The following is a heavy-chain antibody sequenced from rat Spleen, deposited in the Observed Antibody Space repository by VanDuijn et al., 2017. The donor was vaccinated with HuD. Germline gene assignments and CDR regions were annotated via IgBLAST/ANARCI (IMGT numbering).Heavy chain of an antibody. CDR3: ATDEGTVTYYFDY. Sequence: EVQLVESDGDLVQPGRSLKLSCAASGLTFSAYYMAWVRQAPTKGLEWVATISYDGSSTYYRDSVKGRFTISRDNAKNTLYLQMDSLRPEDTATYYCATDEGTVTYYFDYWGQGVMVTVSS. D-gene: IGHD1-11*01. CDR1: GLTFSAYY. J-gene: IGHJ2*01. V-gene: IGHV5-29*01. CDR2: ISYDGSST.